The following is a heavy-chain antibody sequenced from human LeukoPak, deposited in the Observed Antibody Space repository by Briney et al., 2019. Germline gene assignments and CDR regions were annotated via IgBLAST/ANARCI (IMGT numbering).Heavy chain of an antibody. CDR1: GFTFSSYA. CDR2: IWYDGSNK. V-gene: IGHV3-33*06. CDR3: AKDLLGRTNDY. Sequence: PGGSLRLSCAASGFTFSSYAIHWVRQAPGKGLEWVAVIWYDGSNKYYADSVKGRFTISRDNSKNTLYLQMNGLRAEDTAVYYCAKDLLGRTNDYWGQGTLVTVSS. D-gene: IGHD1-1*01. J-gene: IGHJ4*02.